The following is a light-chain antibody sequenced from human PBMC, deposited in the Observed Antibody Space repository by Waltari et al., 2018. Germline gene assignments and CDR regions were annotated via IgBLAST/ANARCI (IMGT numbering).Light chain of an antibody. CDR3: CSYATSSWV. CDR1: SSDVGSFNL. Sequence: QSALTQPASVSGSPGQSITISCTGTSSDVGSFNLVSWYQQHPGKAPKLMIYVVTKRPSVVSNRFSGSKSGNTASLTISGLQAEDEADYYCCSYATSSWVFGGGTRLTVL. CDR2: VVT. V-gene: IGLV2-23*02. J-gene: IGLJ3*02.